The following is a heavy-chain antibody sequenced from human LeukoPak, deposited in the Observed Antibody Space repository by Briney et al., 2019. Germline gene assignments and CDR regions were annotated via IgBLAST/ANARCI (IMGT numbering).Heavy chain of an antibody. V-gene: IGHV3-53*05. CDR2: IYSGGST. CDR3: ARVLLWFGEPSDFDY. D-gene: IGHD3-10*01. Sequence: GGSLRLSCAASGFTVSSNYMSWVRQAPGKGLEWVSVIYSGGSTYYADSVKGRFTISRDNSKNTLYLQMNSLRAEDTAVYYCARVLLWFGEPSDFDYWGQGTLVTVSS. CDR1: GFTVSSNY. J-gene: IGHJ4*02.